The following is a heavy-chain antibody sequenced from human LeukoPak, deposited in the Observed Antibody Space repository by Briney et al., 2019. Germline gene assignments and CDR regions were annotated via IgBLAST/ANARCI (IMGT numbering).Heavy chain of an antibody. D-gene: IGHD3-3*01. Sequence: PSETLSLTCTVSGGSISSGDYYWSWIRQPPGKGLKWIGYIYYSGSTYYNPSLKSRVTISVDTSKNQFSLKLSSVTAADTAVYYCARDRTSTIFGVAFAPDAFDIWGQGTMVTVSS. J-gene: IGHJ3*02. V-gene: IGHV4-30-4*01. CDR3: ARDRTSTIFGVAFAPDAFDI. CDR2: IYYSGST. CDR1: GGSISSGDYY.